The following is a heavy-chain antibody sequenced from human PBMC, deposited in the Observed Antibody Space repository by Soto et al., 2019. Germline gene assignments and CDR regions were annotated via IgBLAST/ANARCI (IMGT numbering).Heavy chain of an antibody. J-gene: IGHJ4*02. D-gene: IGHD6-13*01. CDR2: FSGSGGST. Sequence: EVQLLESGGGLVQPGGSLRLSCAASGFTFSSYAMRWVRQAPGKGLEWVSAFSGSGGSTYYADSVKGRFTISRDNSKNTLYLQMNSLRAEEPAVYYCARRGPGTYFDYWGQGSLVTVSS. V-gene: IGHV3-23*01. CDR1: GFTFSSYA. CDR3: ARRGPGTYFDY.